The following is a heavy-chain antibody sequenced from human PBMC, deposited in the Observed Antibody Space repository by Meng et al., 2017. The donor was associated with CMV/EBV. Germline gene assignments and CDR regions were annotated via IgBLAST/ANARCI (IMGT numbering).Heavy chain of an antibody. Sequence: SETLSLTCAVSGGSISSSNWWSWVRQPPGKGLEWIGYIYYSGSTNYNPSLKSRVTISVDTSKNQFSLKLSSVTAADTAVYYCARELEPSYGMDVWGQGTTVTVSS. CDR1: GGSISSSNW. D-gene: IGHD1-1*01. CDR2: IYYSGST. J-gene: IGHJ6*02. V-gene: IGHV4-4*02. CDR3: ARELEPSYGMDV.